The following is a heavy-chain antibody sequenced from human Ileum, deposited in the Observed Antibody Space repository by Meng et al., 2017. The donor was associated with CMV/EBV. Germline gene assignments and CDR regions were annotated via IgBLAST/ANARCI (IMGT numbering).Heavy chain of an antibody. D-gene: IGHD7-27*01. Sequence: GESLKISCAAAGFTSGLTFSSYWMTWVRQAPAKGLEWVANINPDGSEKYYVDSVKGRFTISRDNAKRSLDLQMNSLRVEDTAVYYCARDPGGMDLWGHGTTVTVSS. CDR1: GFTSGLTFSSYW. V-gene: IGHV3-7*01. J-gene: IGHJ6*02. CDR3: ARDPGGMDL. CDR2: INPDGSEK.